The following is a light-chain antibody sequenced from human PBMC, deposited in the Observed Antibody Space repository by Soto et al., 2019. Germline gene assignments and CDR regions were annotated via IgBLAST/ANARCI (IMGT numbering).Light chain of an antibody. V-gene: IGLV1-44*01. CDR1: NSNIASNT. CDR2: SNN. CDR3: AAWDASLNGVV. Sequence: QSVLTQPASASGTPGQRVTISCSGSNSNIASNTVNWYQQVPGTAPKLLIYSNNQRPSGVPDRFSASKSGTSASLAISGLQSEDEADYHCAAWDASLNGVVFGGGTKVTVL. J-gene: IGLJ2*01.